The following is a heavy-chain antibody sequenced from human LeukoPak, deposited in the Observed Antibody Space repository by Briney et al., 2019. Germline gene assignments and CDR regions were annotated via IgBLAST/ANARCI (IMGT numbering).Heavy chain of an antibody. Sequence: GSLRLSCAASGFTFSSYAMTWVRQAPGKGLQWVSAISGSGGSTYYADSVKGRFTISRDNSKNTLYLQMNSLRAEETAVYYCAKERSYTKNAFDIWGQGTMVTVSS. CDR2: ISGSGGST. J-gene: IGHJ3*02. CDR1: GFTFSSYA. D-gene: IGHD2-2*02. V-gene: IGHV3-23*01. CDR3: AKERSYTKNAFDI.